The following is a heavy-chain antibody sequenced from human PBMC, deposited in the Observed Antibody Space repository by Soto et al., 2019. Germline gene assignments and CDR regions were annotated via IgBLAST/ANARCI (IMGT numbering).Heavy chain of an antibody. Sequence: QVQLQESGPGLVKPSQTLSLTCTVSGGSISSGDYYWSWIRQPPGKGLEWIGYIYYSGSTYYNPSLKNRVTISVDTSKNQFSLKLSSVTAADTAVYYCARIEETDSSGYYYWFYFDYWGQGTLVTVSS. CDR3: ARIEETDSSGYYYWFYFDY. J-gene: IGHJ4*02. D-gene: IGHD3-22*01. CDR1: GGSISSGDYY. CDR2: IYYSGST. V-gene: IGHV4-30-4*01.